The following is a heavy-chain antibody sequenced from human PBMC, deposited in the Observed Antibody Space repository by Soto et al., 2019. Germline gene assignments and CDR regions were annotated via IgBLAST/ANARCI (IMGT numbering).Heavy chain of an antibody. D-gene: IGHD5-12*01. CDR3: ARHRPQEDGYKKGFEC. J-gene: IGHJ4*02. V-gene: IGHV4-39*01. Sequence: SETLSLTCTVSGGSISSSSYYWGWIRQPPGKGLEYIGTIYYSGKTYYNWPLESRVTMSLDTSKNQFSLRLTSVTAADTAVYYCARHRPQEDGYKKGFECWGQGTLVTVSS. CDR2: IYYSGKT. CDR1: GGSISSSSYY.